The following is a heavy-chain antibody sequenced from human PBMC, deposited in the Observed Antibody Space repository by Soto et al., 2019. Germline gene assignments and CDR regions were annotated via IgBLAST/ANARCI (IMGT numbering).Heavy chain of an antibody. V-gene: IGHV3-11*06. J-gene: IGHJ6*02. CDR1: GFTFSDYY. Sequence: LRLSCAASGFTFSDYYMSWIRQAPGKGLEWVSYISSSSSYTNYADSVKGRFTISRDNAKNSLYLQMNSLRAEDTAVYYCARDTYYYDSSGEGYYYGMDVWGQGTTVTVS. CDR3: ARDTYYYDSSGEGYYYGMDV. D-gene: IGHD3-22*01. CDR2: ISSSSSYT.